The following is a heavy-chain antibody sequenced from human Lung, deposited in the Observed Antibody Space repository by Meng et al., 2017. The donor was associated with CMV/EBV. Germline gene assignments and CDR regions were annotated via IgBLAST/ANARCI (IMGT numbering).Heavy chain of an antibody. Sequence: ASVXVSXKASGYTFTSYYMHWVRQAPGQGLEWMGIINPSGGSTSYAQKFQGRVTMTRDTSTSTVYMELSSLRSEDTAVYYCARLYCSSTSCYTAGYFQHWXQSTLVTVSS. D-gene: IGHD2-2*02. CDR2: INPSGGST. CDR1: GYTFTSYY. J-gene: IGHJ1*01. V-gene: IGHV1-46*01. CDR3: ARLYCSSTSCYTAGYFQH.